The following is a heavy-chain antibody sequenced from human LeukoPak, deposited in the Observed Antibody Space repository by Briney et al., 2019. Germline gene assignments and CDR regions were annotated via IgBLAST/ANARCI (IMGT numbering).Heavy chain of an antibody. Sequence: GGSLRLSCAASGFTFNSYGMHWVRQSPGKGLEWVSMIWYEGSNKYYADSVKRGFTISKDNTKNTLYLQMNNLRVEDTAVYYCAREPGHSGWYGDYWGQGTLVTVSS. D-gene: IGHD6-19*01. CDR1: GFTFNSYG. J-gene: IGHJ4*02. CDR3: AREPGHSGWYGDY. CDR2: IWYEGSNK. V-gene: IGHV3-33*01.